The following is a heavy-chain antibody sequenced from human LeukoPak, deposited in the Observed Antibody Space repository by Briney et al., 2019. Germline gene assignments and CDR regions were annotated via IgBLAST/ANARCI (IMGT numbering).Heavy chain of an antibody. CDR1: GGSISSSSYY. V-gene: IGHV4-39*07. D-gene: IGHD1-1*01. J-gene: IGHJ4*02. CDR2: INHSGST. CDR3: ARGYTTTDPHFDY. Sequence: SETLSLTCTVSGGSISSSSYYWGWIRQPPGKGLEWIGEINHSGSTNYNPSLKSRVTISVDTSKNQFSLKLSSVTAADTAVYYCARGYTTTDPHFDYWGQGTLVTVSS.